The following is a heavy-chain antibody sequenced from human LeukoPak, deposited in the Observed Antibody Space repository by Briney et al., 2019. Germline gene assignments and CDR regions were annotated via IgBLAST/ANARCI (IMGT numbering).Heavy chain of an antibody. J-gene: IGHJ4*02. CDR1: GFTFSSYS. Sequence: GGSLRLSCAASGFTFSSYSMNWVRQAPGKGLEWVSYISSSSSTIYYADSVKGRFTISRENAKNSLYLQMNSLRAEDTAVYYCARRLAVAGQPFDYWGQGTLVTVSS. CDR3: ARRLAVAGQPFDY. CDR2: ISSSSSTI. V-gene: IGHV3-48*01. D-gene: IGHD6-19*01.